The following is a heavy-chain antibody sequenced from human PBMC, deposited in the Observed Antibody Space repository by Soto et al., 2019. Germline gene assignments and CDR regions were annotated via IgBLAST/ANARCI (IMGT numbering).Heavy chain of an antibody. V-gene: IGHV4-59*01. D-gene: IGHD5-12*01. J-gene: IGHJ4*02. CDR3: ARAYGGYADY. CDR2: IYYSGST. CDR1: GVSSSSYY. Sequence: PLETLSLTCTVSGVSSSSYYWSLIRQPPGKGLEWIGYIYYSGSTNYNPSLKSRVTISVDTSKNQFSLKLSSVTAADTAVYYCARAYGGYADYWGQGALVTVSS.